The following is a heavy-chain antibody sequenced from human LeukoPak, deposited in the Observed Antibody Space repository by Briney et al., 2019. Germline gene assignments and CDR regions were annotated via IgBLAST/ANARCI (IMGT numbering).Heavy chain of an antibody. V-gene: IGHV3-21*01. CDR1: GFTFSTFW. Sequence: PGGSLRLSCAASGFTFSTFWMSWVRQAPGKGLEWVSSISSSSSYIYYADSVKGRFTISRDNAKNSLYLQMNSLRAEDTAVYYCAREPGSTSCYDYWGQGTLVTVSS. D-gene: IGHD2-2*01. CDR2: ISSSSSYI. J-gene: IGHJ4*02. CDR3: AREPGSTSCYDY.